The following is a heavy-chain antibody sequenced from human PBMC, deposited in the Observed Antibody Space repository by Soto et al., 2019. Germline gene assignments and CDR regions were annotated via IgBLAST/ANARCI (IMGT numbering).Heavy chain of an antibody. CDR2: VSIGGST. J-gene: IGHJ4*02. Sequence: DVQLLESGGGLVQPEGSLRLSCAASGFTFSSYAMGWVRQGPGKGLEWVAVVSIGGSTHYADSVRGRFTISRDNSKNPLSLHMNSLTAEDTAVYFCAKRRGAGGHFDYWGQGALVTVSS. CDR1: GFTFSSYA. CDR3: AKRRGAGGHFDY. D-gene: IGHD2-15*01. V-gene: IGHV3-23*01.